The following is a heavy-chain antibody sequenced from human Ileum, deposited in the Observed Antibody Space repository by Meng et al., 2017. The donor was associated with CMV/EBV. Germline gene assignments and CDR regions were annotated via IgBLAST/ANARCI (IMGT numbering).Heavy chain of an antibody. CDR2: INPNSGGT. J-gene: IGHJ6*02. D-gene: IGHD2-2*01. CDR1: GYTFTGYY. Sequence: ASVKVSCKASGYTFTGYYMHWVRQAPGQGLEWMGWINPNSGGTNYAQKFQGRVTMTRDTSISTAYMELSRLRSDDTAVYYCVSSTGYYYYYGKDFWGQGTTVTVSS. CDR3: VSSTGYYYYYGKDF. V-gene: IGHV1-2*02.